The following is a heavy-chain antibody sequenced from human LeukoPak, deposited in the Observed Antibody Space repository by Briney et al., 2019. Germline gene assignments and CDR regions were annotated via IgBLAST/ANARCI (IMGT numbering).Heavy chain of an antibody. Sequence: GGSLRLSCAASGFTFSSYSMNWVRQAPGKGLEWVSSISSSSSYIYYADLVKGRFTISRDNAKNLLYLQMNSLRAEDTAVYYCARGDSSGYYYPIDYWGQGTLVTVSS. D-gene: IGHD3-22*01. CDR3: ARGDSSGYYYPIDY. J-gene: IGHJ4*02. CDR2: ISSSSSYI. V-gene: IGHV3-21*04. CDR1: GFTFSSYS.